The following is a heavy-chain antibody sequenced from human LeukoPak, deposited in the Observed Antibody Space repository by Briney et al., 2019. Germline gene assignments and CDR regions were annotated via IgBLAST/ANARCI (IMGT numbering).Heavy chain of an antibody. D-gene: IGHD1-26*01. CDR2: IIPMFGTA. CDR3: ARSREVLPAALGGAYYYYMDV. V-gene: IGHV1-69*05. Sequence: GASVKVSCKASGGTFSKYSINWVRQAPGQGLEWMGGIIPMFGTADYAQKFQGRVTITTDESTSTAYMELSSLRSEDTAVYYCARSREVLPAALGGAYYYYMDVWGKGTTVTVSS. CDR1: GGTFSKYS. J-gene: IGHJ6*03.